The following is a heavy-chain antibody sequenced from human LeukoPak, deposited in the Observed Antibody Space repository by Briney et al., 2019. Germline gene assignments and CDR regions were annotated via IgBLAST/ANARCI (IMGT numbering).Heavy chain of an antibody. J-gene: IGHJ5*02. CDR1: GYTLTELS. CDR3: ATSAFMVRGVIIRGFDP. Sequence: GASVKVSCKVSGYTLTELSMHWVRQAPGKGLEWMGGFDPEDGETIYAQKFQGRVTMTEDTSTDTAYMELSSLRSEDTAVYYCATSAFMVRGVIIRGFDPWGQGTLVTVSS. D-gene: IGHD3-10*01. CDR2: FDPEDGET. V-gene: IGHV1-24*01.